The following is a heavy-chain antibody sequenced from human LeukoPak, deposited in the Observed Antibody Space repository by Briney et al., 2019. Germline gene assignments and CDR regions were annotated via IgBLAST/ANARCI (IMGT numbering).Heavy chain of an antibody. V-gene: IGHV1-8*02. Sequence: ASVKVSCKASGYTFTSHDINWVRQATGQGLEWMGWMNPNSGNTGYAQKFQGRVTMTRNTSISTAYMELSSLRSEDTAVYYCATGGSPEAYYYDSSGPHFDYWGQGTLVTVSS. CDR3: ATGGSPEAYYYDSSGPHFDY. J-gene: IGHJ4*02. CDR1: GYTFTSHD. CDR2: MNPNSGNT. D-gene: IGHD3-22*01.